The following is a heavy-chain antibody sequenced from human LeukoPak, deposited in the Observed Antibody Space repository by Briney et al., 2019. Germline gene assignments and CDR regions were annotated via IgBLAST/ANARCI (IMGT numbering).Heavy chain of an antibody. CDR3: ARGDRVGATNFDY. CDR1: GYTFTSYG. CDR2: ISAYNGDT. V-gene: IGHV1-18*01. Sequence: ASVKVSCTASGYTFTSYGISWVRQGPGQGLEWMGWISAYNGDTNYAQKLQGRGTMTTDTSTSTAYMELRSLRADDTAVYYCARGDRVGATNFDYWGQGTLVTVSS. D-gene: IGHD1-26*01. J-gene: IGHJ4*02.